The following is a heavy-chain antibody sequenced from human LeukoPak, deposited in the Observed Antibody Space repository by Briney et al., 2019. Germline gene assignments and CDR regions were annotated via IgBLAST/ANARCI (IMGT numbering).Heavy chain of an antibody. CDR1: GGSFSGYY. D-gene: IGHD2-15*01. V-gene: IGHV4-34*01. Sequence: SETLSLTCAVYGGSFSGYYWSWIRQPPGKGLEWIGETNHSGSTNYNPSLKSRVTISVDTSKNQFSLKLSSVTAADTAVYYCARDVSGYCSGGSCYSGFDYWGQGTLVTVSS. J-gene: IGHJ4*02. CDR2: TNHSGST. CDR3: ARDVSGYCSGGSCYSGFDY.